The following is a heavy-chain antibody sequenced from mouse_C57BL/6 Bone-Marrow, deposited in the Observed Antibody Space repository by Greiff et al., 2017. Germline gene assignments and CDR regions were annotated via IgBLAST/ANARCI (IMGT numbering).Heavy chain of an antibody. CDR3: ARIYYDYDLDY. D-gene: IGHD2-4*01. CDR2: IYPGSGST. V-gene: IGHV1-55*01. J-gene: IGHJ2*01. Sequence: VKLQQPGAELVKPGASVKMSCKASGYTFTSYWITWVKQRPGQGLEWIGDIYPGSGSTNYNEKFKSKATLTVDPSSSTAYMQLSSLTSEDSAVYYCARIYYDYDLDYWGQGTTLTVSS. CDR1: GYTFTSYW.